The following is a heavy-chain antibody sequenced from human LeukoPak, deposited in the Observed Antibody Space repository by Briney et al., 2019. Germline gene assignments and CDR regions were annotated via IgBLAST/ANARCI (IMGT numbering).Heavy chain of an antibody. CDR2: ISYDGSNK. J-gene: IGHJ4*02. D-gene: IGHD2-2*01. CDR3: AKATLRIVVVPAADY. V-gene: IGHV3-30*18. CDR1: GFTFSSYG. Sequence: PGGSLRLSCAASGFTFSSYGMHWVRQAPGKGLEWVAVISYDGSNKYYADSVKGRFTISRDNSKNTLYLQMNSLRAEDTAAYYCAKATLRIVVVPAADYWGQGTLVTVSS.